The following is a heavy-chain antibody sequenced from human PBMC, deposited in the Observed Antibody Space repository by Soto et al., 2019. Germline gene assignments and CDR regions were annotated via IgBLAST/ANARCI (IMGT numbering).Heavy chain of an antibody. CDR3: AKDYHPYGGKAPNFDY. Sequence: QVQLVESGGGVVQPGRSLRLSCAASGFTFSSYGMHWVRQAPGKGLEWVAVISYDGSYKYYADSVKGRFTISRDNSKNTLYLQMNSLRAEDTAVYYCAKDYHPYGGKAPNFDYWGQGTLVTVSS. J-gene: IGHJ4*02. CDR2: ISYDGSYK. CDR1: GFTFSSYG. D-gene: IGHD4-17*01. V-gene: IGHV3-30*18.